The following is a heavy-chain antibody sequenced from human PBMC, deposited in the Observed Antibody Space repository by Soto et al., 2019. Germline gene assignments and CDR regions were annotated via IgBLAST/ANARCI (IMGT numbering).Heavy chain of an antibody. J-gene: IGHJ4*02. Sequence: SGPTLVNPTQTLALTCTFSGFSLSTSGMCVSWIRQPPGKALEWLALIDWDDDKYYSTSLKTRLTISKDTSKNQVVLTMTNMDPVDTATYYCARCLTYYYGSGSYFLDYWGQGTLVTVSS. V-gene: IGHV2-70*01. D-gene: IGHD3-10*01. CDR3: ARCLTYYYGSGSYFLDY. CDR1: GFSLSTSGMC. CDR2: IDWDDDK.